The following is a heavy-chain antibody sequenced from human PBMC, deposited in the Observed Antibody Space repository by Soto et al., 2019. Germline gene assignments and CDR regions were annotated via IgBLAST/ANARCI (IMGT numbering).Heavy chain of an antibody. V-gene: IGHV4-31*03. J-gene: IGHJ2*01. D-gene: IGHD3-16*02. Sequence: QVQLQESGPGLVKPSQTLSLTCTVSGGSISSGGYYWSWIRQHPGKGLGWIGYIYYSGSTYYNPSLKSRVTISVDTSKNQFSLKLSSVTAADTAVYYCARDRPDYDYVGGSYRPRYFDLWGRGTLVTFSS. CDR3: ARDRPDYDYVGGSYRPRYFDL. CDR2: IYYSGST. CDR1: GGSISSGGYY.